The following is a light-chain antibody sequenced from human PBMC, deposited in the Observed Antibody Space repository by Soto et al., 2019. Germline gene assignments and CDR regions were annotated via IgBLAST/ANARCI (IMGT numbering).Light chain of an antibody. CDR1: QSISNW. Sequence: DIQITQSPSTLSASVGDRVTISCRASQSISNWLAWYQHKPGKAPKLLIYKASNLQSGVPSRFSGSGSGTEFTLTISSLQPDDFATYYCQQYNSYWTFGQGTKVEIK. CDR3: QQYNSYWT. J-gene: IGKJ1*01. V-gene: IGKV1-5*03. CDR2: KAS.